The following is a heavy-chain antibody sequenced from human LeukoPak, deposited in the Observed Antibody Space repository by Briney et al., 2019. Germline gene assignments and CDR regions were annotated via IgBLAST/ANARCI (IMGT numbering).Heavy chain of an antibody. Sequence: ASVKVSCKASGGTFSSYAISWVRQAPGQGLEWMGGIIPIFGTANYAQKFQGRVTITADKSTSTAYMELSSLRSEDTAVYYCARADIVVVVATREYYFDYWGQGTLVTVSS. D-gene: IGHD2-15*01. CDR1: GGTFSSYA. CDR2: IIPIFGTA. J-gene: IGHJ4*02. CDR3: ARADIVVVVATREYYFDY. V-gene: IGHV1-69*06.